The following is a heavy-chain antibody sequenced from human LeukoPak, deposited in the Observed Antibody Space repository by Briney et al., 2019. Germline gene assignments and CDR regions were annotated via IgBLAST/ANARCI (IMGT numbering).Heavy chain of an antibody. Sequence: GGSLRLSCEGSGFTFGNHYMSWIRQASGKGLEWVSYIHSGGGDIYYADSVKGRFTISRDNAKNSLYLQMNGLRAEDTAVYYCARGHFGLDVWGQGTTVTVSS. CDR2: IHSGGGDI. V-gene: IGHV3-11*01. J-gene: IGHJ6*02. CDR3: ARGHFGLDV. CDR1: GFTFGNHY.